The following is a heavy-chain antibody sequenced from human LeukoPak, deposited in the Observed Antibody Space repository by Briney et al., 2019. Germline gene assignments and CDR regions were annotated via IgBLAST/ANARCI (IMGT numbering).Heavy chain of an antibody. J-gene: IGHJ4*02. D-gene: IGHD3-10*01. CDR1: GGSISSYY. V-gene: IGHV4-59*12. CDR2: IYYSGST. CDR3: ARESQSVTVWFGELLSYAFDY. Sequence: SETLSLTCTVSGGSISSYYWSWIRQPPGKGLEWIGYIYYSGSTNYNPSLKSRVTMSVDTSKNQFSLKLSSVTAADTAVYYCARESQSVTVWFGELLSYAFDYWGQGTLVTVSS.